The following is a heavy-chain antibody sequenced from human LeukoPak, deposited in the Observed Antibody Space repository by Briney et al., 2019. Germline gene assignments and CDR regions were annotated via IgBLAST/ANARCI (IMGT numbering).Heavy chain of an antibody. J-gene: IGHJ4*02. V-gene: IGHV3-30-3*01. Sequence: GGSLRLSCAASGFTFSSYAMHWVRQAPGKGLEWVAVISYDGSNKYYADSVKGRFTISRDNSKNTLYLQMNSLRAEDTAVYYCARCGVRAARSGPNDYWGQGTLVTVSS. CDR3: ARCGVRAARSGPNDY. CDR1: GFTFSSYA. CDR2: ISYDGSNK. D-gene: IGHD6-6*01.